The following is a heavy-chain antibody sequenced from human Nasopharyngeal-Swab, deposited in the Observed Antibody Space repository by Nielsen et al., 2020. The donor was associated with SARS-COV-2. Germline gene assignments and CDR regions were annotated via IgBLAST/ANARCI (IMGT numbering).Heavy chain of an antibody. Sequence: GESLKISCAASGFTFTTYSMTWVRQAPGQGLEWVANVKQDGGETFYLDSVKGRFTISRDNAKSSLYLQMTSLRAEDTAVYYCVRDESGAFDIWCQGTMGTVS. CDR1: GFTFTTYS. D-gene: IGHD3-10*01. CDR2: VKQDGGET. V-gene: IGHV3-7*01. J-gene: IGHJ3*02. CDR3: VRDESGAFDI.